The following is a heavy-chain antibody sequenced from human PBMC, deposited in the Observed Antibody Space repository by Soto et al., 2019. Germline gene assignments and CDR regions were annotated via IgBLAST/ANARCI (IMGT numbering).Heavy chain of an antibody. CDR1: GGTFSSYA. Sequence: SVKVSCKASGGTFSSYAISWVRQAPGQGLEWMGGIIPIFGTANYAQKFQGRVTMTEDTSTDTAYMELSSLRSEDTAVYYCATSHFWSGTKFDYWGQGTLVTVSS. CDR2: IIPIFGTA. D-gene: IGHD3-3*02. J-gene: IGHJ4*02. V-gene: IGHV1-69*06. CDR3: ATSHFWSGTKFDY.